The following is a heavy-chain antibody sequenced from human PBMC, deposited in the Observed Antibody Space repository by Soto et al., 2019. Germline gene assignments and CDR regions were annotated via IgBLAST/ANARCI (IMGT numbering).Heavy chain of an antibody. D-gene: IGHD1-26*01. CDR3: ARGCEWELLAALDY. V-gene: IGHV3-30*04. CDR2: IAHGGTNT. Sequence: QVQLEDSGGGVVQPGMSLRLSCAASGFAFRSYAMHWVRQAPGKGLEWVAVIAHGGTNTYYADSVKGRFTVSRDNSKNTLYLQMKRLRVDDTAVYYCARGCEWELLAALDYWGQGTLVTVSS. J-gene: IGHJ4*02. CDR1: GFAFRSYA.